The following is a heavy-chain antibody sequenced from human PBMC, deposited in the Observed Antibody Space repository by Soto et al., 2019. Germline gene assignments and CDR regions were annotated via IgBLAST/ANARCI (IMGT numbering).Heavy chain of an antibody. V-gene: IGHV3-23*01. CDR1: GFTFSSYA. J-gene: IGHJ4*02. Sequence: GGSLRLSCAASGFTFSSYAMSWVRQAPGKGLEWVSAISGSGGSTYYAGSVKGRFTISRDNSKNTLYLQMNSLRAEDTAVYYCAKDPMATSHYFDYWGEGTLVTVSS. CDR3: AKDPMATSHYFDY. D-gene: IGHD5-12*01. CDR2: ISGSGGST.